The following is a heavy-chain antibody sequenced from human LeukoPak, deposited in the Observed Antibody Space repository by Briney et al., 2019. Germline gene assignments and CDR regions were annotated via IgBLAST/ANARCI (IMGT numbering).Heavy chain of an antibody. CDR2: IRSKANSYAT. CDR1: GFTFSGSA. D-gene: IGHD3-3*01. V-gene: IGHV3-73*01. J-gene: IGHJ6*03. Sequence: PGGSLKLSCAASGFTFSGSAMYWVRQASGKGLEWVGRIRSKANSYATAYAASVKGRFTISRDDSKNTAYLQMNSLKTEDTAVYYCTREYDFWSGYRYYYYYYYMDVWGKGTTVTVSS. CDR3: TREYDFWSGYRYYYYYYYMDV.